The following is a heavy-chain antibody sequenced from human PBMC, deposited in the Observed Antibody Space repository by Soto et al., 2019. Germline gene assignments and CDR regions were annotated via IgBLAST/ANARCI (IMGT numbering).Heavy chain of an antibody. CDR1: GGSISSGGYY. V-gene: IGHV4-31*03. CDR2: IYYSGST. CDR3: ARERAVRFGAIVMDV. Sequence: QVQLQESGPGLVKPSQTLSLTCTVSGGSISSGGYYWSWIRQHPGKGLEWIGYIYYSGSTYYNPSLKSRVTISVDTSKNQFSLKRSSVTAADTAVYYCARERAVRFGAIVMDVWGQGTTVTVSS. J-gene: IGHJ6*01. D-gene: IGHD3-10*01.